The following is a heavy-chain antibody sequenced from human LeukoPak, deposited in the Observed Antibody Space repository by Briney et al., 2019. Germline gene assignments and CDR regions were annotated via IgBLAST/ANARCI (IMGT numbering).Heavy chain of an antibody. CDR2: IYYSGST. CDR3: ARHVITPYGTDV. CDR1: GGSISSYY. J-gene: IGHJ6*02. Sequence: SETLSLTCTVSGGSISSYYWSWIRQPPGKGLEWIGYIYYSGSTNYNTSLKSRLTISVSTSKNQFSLKRSSVTAADTALYYCARHVITPYGTDVWAKGPRSPSP. D-gene: IGHD3-16*01. V-gene: IGHV4-59*08.